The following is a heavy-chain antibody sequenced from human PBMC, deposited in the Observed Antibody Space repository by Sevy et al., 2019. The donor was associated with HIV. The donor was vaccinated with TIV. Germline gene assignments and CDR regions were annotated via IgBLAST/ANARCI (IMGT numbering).Heavy chain of an antibody. Sequence: GGSLRLSCAASGFTFSSYAMSWVRQAPGKGLEWVSAISGSGGSTYYADSVKGRFTISRDNSKNTMYLKMNSLRAEDTAVYYCAKWITVRSFRATTNIDGNNWFDPWGQGTLVTVSS. D-gene: IGHD3-9*01. CDR3: AKWITVRSFRATTNIDGNNWFDP. CDR1: GFTFSSYA. V-gene: IGHV3-23*01. J-gene: IGHJ5*02. CDR2: ISGSGGST.